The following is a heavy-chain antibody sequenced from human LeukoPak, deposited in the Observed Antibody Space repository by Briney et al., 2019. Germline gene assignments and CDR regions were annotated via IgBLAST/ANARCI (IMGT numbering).Heavy chain of an antibody. D-gene: IGHD6-13*01. CDR3: ARGVAAAVVDY. V-gene: IGHV3-66*01. J-gene: IGHJ4*02. CDR2: IYSGGST. CDR1: GFTVSSNY. Sequence: GGSLRLSCAASGFTVSSNYMSWVRQAPGKGLEWVSVIYSGGSTYYADSVKGRFTISRDNSKNTLYLQMNSLRAEDTAVYYCARGVAAAVVDYWGQGTLVTVSS.